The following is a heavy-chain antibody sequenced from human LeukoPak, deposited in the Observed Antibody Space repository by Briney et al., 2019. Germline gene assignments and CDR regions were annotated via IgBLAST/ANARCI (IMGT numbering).Heavy chain of an antibody. J-gene: IGHJ3*02. CDR2: IYYSGST. D-gene: IGHD3-16*01. CDR3: ARARDYARGMAFDI. Sequence: SETLSLTCTVSGGSISSYYWSWIRQPPGKGLEWIGYIYYSGSTNYNPSLKSRVTISVDTSKNQFSLKLSSVTAADTAVYYCARARDYARGMAFDIWGQGTWSPSLQ. V-gene: IGHV4-59*01. CDR1: GGSISSYY.